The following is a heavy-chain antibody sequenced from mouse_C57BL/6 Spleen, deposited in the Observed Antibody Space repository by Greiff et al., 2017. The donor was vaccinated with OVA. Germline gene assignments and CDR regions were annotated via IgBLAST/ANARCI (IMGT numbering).Heavy chain of an antibody. D-gene: IGHD2-3*01. CDR1: GYTFTSYW. J-gene: IGHJ2*01. CDR3: ARGGDGCGGPYYFDY. Sequence: QVQLQQPGAELVRPGSSVKLSCKASGYTFTSYWMHWVKQRPIQGLEWIGNIDPSDSDTHYTQKFKDKATLTVDKSSSTASMQLSSLTSEDSAVYYGARGGDGCGGPYYFDYWGQGTTLTVSS. CDR2: IDPSDSDT. V-gene: IGHV1-52*01.